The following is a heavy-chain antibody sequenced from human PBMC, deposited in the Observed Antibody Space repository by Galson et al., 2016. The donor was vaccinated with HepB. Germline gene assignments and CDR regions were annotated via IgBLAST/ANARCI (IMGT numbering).Heavy chain of an antibody. CDR2: ISTGSTTI. D-gene: IGHD3-9*01. CDR3: GRDNYDILTGYGPCEH. V-gene: IGHV3-48*02. J-gene: IGHJ4*02. CDR1: GFSISSYS. Sequence: SLRLSCAASGFSISSYSMNWVRQAPGKGLEWVTYISTGSTTIYYADSMKGRFTISRDNAKNSLYLQMNRLRDEDTAVYYWGRDNYDILTGYGPCEHWGQGTLVTVSS.